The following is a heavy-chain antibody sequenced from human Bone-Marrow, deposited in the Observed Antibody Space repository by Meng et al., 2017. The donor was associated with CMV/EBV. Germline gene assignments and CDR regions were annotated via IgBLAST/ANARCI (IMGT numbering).Heavy chain of an antibody. CDR1: GGSFSGYY. J-gene: IGHJ4*02. V-gene: IGHV4-34*01. Sequence: QVQLQQWGAGLLKPSETLSLTCAVYGGSFSGYYWSWIRQPPGKGLEWIGEINHSGSTNYNPSLKSRVTISVDTSKNQFSLKLSSVTAADTAVYYCASPPGIAVAGTGYWGQGTLVTVSS. CDR3: ASPPGIAVAGTGY. CDR2: INHSGST. D-gene: IGHD6-19*01.